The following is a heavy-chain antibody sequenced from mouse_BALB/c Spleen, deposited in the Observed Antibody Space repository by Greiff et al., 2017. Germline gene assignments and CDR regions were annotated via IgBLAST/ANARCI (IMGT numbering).Heavy chain of an antibody. CDR2: IFPGTGTT. V-gene: IGHV1S132*01. D-gene: IGHD1-1*01. CDR3: ARGGTTVVVDY. J-gene: IGHJ2*01. Sequence: QVHVKQSGAELVKPGASVKLSCKTSGYTFTSYWIQWVKQRPGQGLGWIGEIFPGTGTTYYNEKFKGKATLTIDTSSSTAYMQLSSLTSEDSAVYFCARGGTTVVVDYWGQGTTLTVSS. CDR1: GYTFTSYW.